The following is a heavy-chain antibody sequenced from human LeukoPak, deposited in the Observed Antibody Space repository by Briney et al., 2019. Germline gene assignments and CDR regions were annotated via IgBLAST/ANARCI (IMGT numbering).Heavy chain of an antibody. CDR2: INHSGST. J-gene: IGHJ4*02. CDR3: ARGDPKAWSPRY. V-gene: IGHV4-34*01. D-gene: IGHD2-21*01. Sequence: KPSETLSLTCAVYGGSFSGYYWSWIRQPPGKGLEWIGEINHSGSTNYNPSLKSRVTISVDTSKNQFSLKLSSVTAADTAVYYCARGDPKAWSPRYWGQGTLVTVSS. CDR1: GGSFSGYY.